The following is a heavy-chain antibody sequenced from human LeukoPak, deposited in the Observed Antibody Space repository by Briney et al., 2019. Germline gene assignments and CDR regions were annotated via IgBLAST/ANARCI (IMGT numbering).Heavy chain of an antibody. Sequence: SETLSLTCTVSGGSISSGDYYWSWIRQPPGKGLEWIGYIYRGGSTYYNPSLKSRVTISLDRSKNQFSLKLSSVTAADTAVYYCANADRYCSGGSCPVPDAFDFWGQGTMVTVSS. CDR2: IYRGGST. D-gene: IGHD2-15*01. J-gene: IGHJ3*01. CDR1: GGSISSGDYY. V-gene: IGHV4-30-2*01. CDR3: ANADRYCSGGSCPVPDAFDF.